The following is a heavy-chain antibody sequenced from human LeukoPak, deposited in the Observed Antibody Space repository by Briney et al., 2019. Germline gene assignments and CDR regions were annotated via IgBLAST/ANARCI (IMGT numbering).Heavy chain of an antibody. Sequence: GGSLRLSCAASGFTFSSYAMSWVRQAPGKGLEWVSAISGSGGSTYYADSVKGRFTISRDNSKNTLYLQMNSLRAEDTAVHYCANTPGGMGYYYMDVWGKGTTVTVSS. V-gene: IGHV3-23*01. CDR3: ANTPGGMGYYYMDV. CDR1: GFTFSSYA. J-gene: IGHJ6*03. CDR2: ISGSGGST. D-gene: IGHD3-16*01.